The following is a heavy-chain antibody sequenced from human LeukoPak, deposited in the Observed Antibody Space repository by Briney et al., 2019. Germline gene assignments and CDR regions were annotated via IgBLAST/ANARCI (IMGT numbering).Heavy chain of an antibody. CDR1: GYTFTGYY. CDR3: AREREGRFDP. Sequence: ASVKVSCKASGYTFTGYYMHWVRQAPGQGLEWMGWINPNSGGTSYAQKFQGRVTITRDMSTSTVYMELSSLRSEDTAVYYCAREREGRFDPWGQGTLVTVSS. V-gene: IGHV1-2*02. CDR2: INPNSGGT. J-gene: IGHJ5*02. D-gene: IGHD3-10*01.